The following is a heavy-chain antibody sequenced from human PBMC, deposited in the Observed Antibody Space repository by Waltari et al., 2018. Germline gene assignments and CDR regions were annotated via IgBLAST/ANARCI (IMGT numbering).Heavy chain of an antibody. J-gene: IGHJ3*02. CDR1: GGSISSSSYY. Sequence: QLQLQESGPGLVKPSETLSLTCTVSGGSISSSSYYWGWLRQPPGKGLEWIGSIYYSGSTYCNPSLKSRVTISVDTSKNQFSLKLSSVTAADTAVYYCARDGGWAALDIWGQGTMVTVSS. V-gene: IGHV4-39*07. CDR2: IYYSGST. CDR3: ARDGGWAALDI.